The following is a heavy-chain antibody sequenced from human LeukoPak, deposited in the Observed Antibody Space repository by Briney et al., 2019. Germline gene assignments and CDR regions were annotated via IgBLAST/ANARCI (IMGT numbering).Heavy chain of an antibody. CDR1: GVSISSYY. D-gene: IGHD1-26*01. V-gene: IGHV4-59*01. Sequence: PSETLSLTCTVSGVSISSYYWRWIRQPPGKGLAWIGYMYYSGSTDYNPSLKSRVTISVDTSKNQFSLKLSSLTAADTAVYYCARLGGNYPSYYFHSWGQGTLVTVSS. CDR2: MYYSGST. J-gene: IGHJ4*02. CDR3: ARLGGNYPSYYFHS.